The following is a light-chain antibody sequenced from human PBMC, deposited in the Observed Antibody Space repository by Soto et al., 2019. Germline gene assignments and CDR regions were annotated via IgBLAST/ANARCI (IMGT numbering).Light chain of an antibody. CDR2: DAS. V-gene: IGKV1-5*01. Sequence: DIQMTQSPSTLSASVGDRVTITCRASQSISNWLAWYQQKPGKAPKLLIYDASSLESGVPSRFSGSGSWTEFTLTISSLQPDDFATYYCQQYNVYSETFGRGTRVEIK. CDR3: QQYNVYSET. J-gene: IGKJ1*01. CDR1: QSISNW.